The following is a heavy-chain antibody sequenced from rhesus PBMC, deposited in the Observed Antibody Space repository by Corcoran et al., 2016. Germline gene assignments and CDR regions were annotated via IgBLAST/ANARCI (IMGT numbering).Heavy chain of an antibody. J-gene: IGHJ6*01. Sequence: QVQLQESGPGLVKPSETLSLTCAVSGGSFSSYWWSWIRQPPGKGLEWIGEINGNSGSTNYNPSLKSRVTISKDASKNQFSLKLSSVTAADTAVYYCARDHYLGYYGLDSWGQGVVVTVSS. CDR3: ARDHYLGYYGLDS. CDR2: INGNSGST. V-gene: IGHV4-80*01. D-gene: IGHD1-38*01. CDR1: GGSFSSYW.